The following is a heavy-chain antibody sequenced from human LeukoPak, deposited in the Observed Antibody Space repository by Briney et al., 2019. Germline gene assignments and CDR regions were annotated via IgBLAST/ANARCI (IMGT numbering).Heavy chain of an antibody. V-gene: IGHV3-30-3*01. CDR2: ISCDGSNK. CDR1: GFTFSSYA. Sequence: GGSLRLSCAASGFTFSSYAMHWVRQAPGKGLEWVAVISCDGSNKYYADSVKGRFTISRDNSKNTLYLQMNSLRAEDTAVYYCASGGGIRPYVNYYYGMDVWGQGTTVTVSS. CDR3: ASGGGIRPYVNYYYGMDV. D-gene: IGHD3-16*01. J-gene: IGHJ6*02.